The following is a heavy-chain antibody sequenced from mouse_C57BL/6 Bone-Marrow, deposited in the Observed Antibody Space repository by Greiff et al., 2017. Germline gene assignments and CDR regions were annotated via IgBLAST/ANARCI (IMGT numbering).Heavy chain of an antibody. J-gene: IGHJ4*01. CDR3: ARAYAYDDYTMDY. CDR1: GYTFTNYW. V-gene: IGHV1-64*01. CDR2: MHPNGGSP. Sequence: QVQLQQPGAELVKPGASVKLSCKASGYTFTNYWMHWVKQRPGQGLEWIGMMHPNGGSPDYNEKFKSEATLSVDKSSRTAYMELSSLTSEASAVYNYARAYAYDDYTMDYWGQGTAVTVSS. D-gene: IGHD2-2*01.